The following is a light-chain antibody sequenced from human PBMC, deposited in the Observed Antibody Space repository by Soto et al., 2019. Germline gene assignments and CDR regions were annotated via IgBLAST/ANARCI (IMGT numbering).Light chain of an antibody. V-gene: IGLV2-14*01. CDR2: EVS. CDR1: RTDVGGYNF. CDR3: CSYVSSKTYV. J-gene: IGLJ1*01. Sequence: SALKQRASVSGSPGQSLTISCTGTRTDVGGYNFVSWYQQHPGKAPKLIIYEVSNRPSGVSNRFSGSKSDNTASLTISGLQAEDEADYYCCSYVSSKTYVFGTGTKV.